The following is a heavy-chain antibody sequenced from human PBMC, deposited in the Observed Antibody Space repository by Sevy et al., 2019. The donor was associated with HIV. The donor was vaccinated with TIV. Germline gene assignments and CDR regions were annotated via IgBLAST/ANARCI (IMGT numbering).Heavy chain of an antibody. D-gene: IGHD2-15*01. Sequence: GGSLRLSCAASGFTFTSYILNWVRQAPGKGLESVSSISGTSSHVIYADSVKGRFTVSRDNAKNSLYLQMNSLRAEDTAVYYCARVRYCSGGSCYSLDYWGQRTRVTVSS. CDR1: GFTFTSYI. CDR2: ISGTSSHV. J-gene: IGHJ4*02. CDR3: ARVRYCSGGSCYSLDY. V-gene: IGHV3-21*01.